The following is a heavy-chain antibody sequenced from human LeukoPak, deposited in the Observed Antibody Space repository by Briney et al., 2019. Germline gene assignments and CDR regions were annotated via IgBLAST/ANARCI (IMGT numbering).Heavy chain of an antibody. Sequence: SETLSLTCAVSGGSITRGSYYWTWIRQPAGKALEWIGHVFTSGNTNYNPSLKGRVTISIETSESQFSLNLNSVTAADTAVYYCARGTGSLFYWGHGILVTVSS. V-gene: IGHV4-61*09. CDR1: GGSITRGSYY. D-gene: IGHD3-10*01. J-gene: IGHJ4*01. CDR3: ARGTGSLFY. CDR2: VFTSGNT.